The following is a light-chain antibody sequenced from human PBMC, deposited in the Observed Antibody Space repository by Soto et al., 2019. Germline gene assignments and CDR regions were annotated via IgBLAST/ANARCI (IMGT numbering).Light chain of an antibody. V-gene: IGLV7-46*01. CDR3: LVIYTGVGEV. Sequence: QAVVTQEPSLTVSPGGTVTLTCGSSTGAVTSGHYPHWFQQKPGQAPTTLIYDTSIKHSWTLARFSGSLLGGKAALTLSGAQPEDEADYYCLVIYTGVGEVFGTGTKLTVL. CDR2: DTS. CDR1: TGAVTSGHY. J-gene: IGLJ1*01.